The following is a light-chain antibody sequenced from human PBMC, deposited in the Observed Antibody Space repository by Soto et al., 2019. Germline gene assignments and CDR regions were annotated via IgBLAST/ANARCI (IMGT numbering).Light chain of an antibody. CDR1: SSDVGAYNY. Sequence: QAVVTQPRSVSGSPGQSVTISCTGTSSDVGAYNYVSRNQQHPGKVPKLLIYDVTRRPSGVPDRFSGSKSGNTASLTISGLQAEDEADYYCCSYAGSYTWVFGGGTKVTVL. CDR2: DVT. CDR3: CSYAGSYTWV. J-gene: IGLJ3*02. V-gene: IGLV2-11*01.